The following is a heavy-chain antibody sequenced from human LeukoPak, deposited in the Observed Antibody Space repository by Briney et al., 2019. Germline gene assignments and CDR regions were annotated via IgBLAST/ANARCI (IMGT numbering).Heavy chain of an antibody. D-gene: IGHD6-19*01. V-gene: IGHV3-7*01. J-gene: IGHJ6*02. CDR3: ARDDSWGQWLANYYYYYGMDV. Sequence: GGSLRLSCAASGFTFSSYWMSWVRQAPGKGLEWVANIKQDGSEKYYVDSVKGRFTISRDNAKNSLYLQMNSLRAEDTAVYYCARDDSWGQWLANYYYYYGMDVWGQGTTVTVSS. CDR1: GFTFSSYW. CDR2: IKQDGSEK.